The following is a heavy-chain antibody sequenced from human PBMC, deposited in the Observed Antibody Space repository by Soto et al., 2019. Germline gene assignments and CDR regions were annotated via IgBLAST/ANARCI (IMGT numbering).Heavy chain of an antibody. CDR1: GGSISSYY. CDR3: AGNIAAAGRRYYGMDV. CDR2: ISTTETT. Sequence: QVQLQESGPGLVKPSETLSLTCTVSGGSISSYYWSWIRQPAGKGLEWIGRISTTETTNYNPSLKSRVSMSLDTSKSQVSLKLSSVTAADAAVYYCAGNIAAAGRRYYGMDVSGQGTTVTVSS. D-gene: IGHD6-13*01. V-gene: IGHV4-4*07. J-gene: IGHJ6*02.